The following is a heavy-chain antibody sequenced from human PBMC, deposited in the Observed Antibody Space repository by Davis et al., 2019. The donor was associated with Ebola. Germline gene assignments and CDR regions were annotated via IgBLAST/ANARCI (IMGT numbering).Heavy chain of an antibody. CDR2: IRSKANSYAA. CDR3: IVDYYYVSGRGFY. CDR1: GFTFSASA. J-gene: IGHJ4*02. V-gene: IGHV3-73*01. D-gene: IGHD3-10*01. Sequence: PGGSLRLSCAASGFTFSASAMHWVRQASGKGLEWVGRIRSKANSYAAEYGASVKGRFTISRDDSKNTAYLEMNSLKTEDTAVYYCIVDYYYVSGRGFYWGQGNLVTVSS.